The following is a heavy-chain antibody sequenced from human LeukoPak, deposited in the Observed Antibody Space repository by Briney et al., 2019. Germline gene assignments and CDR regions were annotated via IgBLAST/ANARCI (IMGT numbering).Heavy chain of an antibody. V-gene: IGHV3-66*01. CDR1: GITVRSNY. Sequence: GGSLRLSCAASGITVRSNYMSWVRQAPGKGLEWVSVIYSGDSTFYADSVRGRFTICRDNTKNTLYLQMTSLRAEDTAVYYCARVLSYYYDSGGYAPDYWGQGTLVTVSS. J-gene: IGHJ4*02. CDR3: ARVLSYYYDSGGYAPDY. D-gene: IGHD3-22*01. CDR2: IYSGDST.